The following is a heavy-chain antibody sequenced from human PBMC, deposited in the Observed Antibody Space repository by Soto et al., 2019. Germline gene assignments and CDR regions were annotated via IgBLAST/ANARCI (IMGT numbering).Heavy chain of an antibody. CDR1: GYTFTSYG. CDR3: ARETGEEVLLWFGELFYYYYGMDV. CDR2: ISVYNGNT. J-gene: IGHJ6*02. D-gene: IGHD3-10*01. V-gene: IGHV1-18*01. Sequence: ASVKVSCKASGYTFTSYGISWVRQAPGQGLEWMGWISVYNGNTNYAQKLQGRVTMTTDTSTSTAYMELRSLRSDDTAVYYCARETGEEVLLWFGELFYYYYGMDVWGQGTTVTVSS.